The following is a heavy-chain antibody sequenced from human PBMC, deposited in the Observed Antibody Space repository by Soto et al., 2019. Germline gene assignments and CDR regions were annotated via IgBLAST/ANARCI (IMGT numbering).Heavy chain of an antibody. Sequence: ASVKVSCKASGYTFTSYGISWVRQAPGQGLEWMGWINPNSGGTNYAQKFQGWVTMTRDTSISTAYMELSRLRSDDTAVYYCARSPPSTVTTDYYYGMDVWGQGTTVTVSS. D-gene: IGHD4-17*01. V-gene: IGHV1-2*04. CDR3: ARSPPSTVTTDYYYGMDV. CDR1: GYTFTSYG. J-gene: IGHJ6*02. CDR2: INPNSGGT.